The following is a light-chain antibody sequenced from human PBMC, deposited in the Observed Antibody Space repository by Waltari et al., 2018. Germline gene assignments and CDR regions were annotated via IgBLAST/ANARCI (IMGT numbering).Light chain of an antibody. V-gene: IGKV1D-16*01. J-gene: IGKJ4*01. Sequence: DIQMTQSPSSLSASVGDRVTSTCRASQDITNWLAWYQQKPQKAPKSLIYDASTLQSGGPSRFSGSGSGTDFTLTITNLQPEDSATYYCQHYKNYPVTFGGGTKVEIK. CDR3: QHYKNYPVT. CDR2: DAS. CDR1: QDITNW.